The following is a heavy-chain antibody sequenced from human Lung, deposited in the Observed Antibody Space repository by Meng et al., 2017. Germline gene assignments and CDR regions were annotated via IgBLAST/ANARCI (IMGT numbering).Heavy chain of an antibody. V-gene: IGHV4-30-4*01. CDR2: IYNSGST. Sequence: VQLKGSGPGLVKPSQTLALPCTVSGGSISSSNYYWSWIRQPPGKGLEWSGHIYNSGSTYYNPSLKSRITISVDTSKNQFSLKLSSVTAADTAVYYCARGQKGYFDLWGRGTLVTVSS. CDR1: GGSISSSNYY. J-gene: IGHJ2*01. CDR3: ARGQKGYFDL.